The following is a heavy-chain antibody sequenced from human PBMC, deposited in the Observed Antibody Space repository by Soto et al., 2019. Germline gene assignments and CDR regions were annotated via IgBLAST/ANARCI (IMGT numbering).Heavy chain of an antibody. CDR1: GYTFTSYG. Sequence: ASVKVSCKASGYTFTSYGISWVRQAPGQGLEWMGWISAYNGNTNYAQKLQGRVTMTTVTSTSTAYMELRSLRSDDTAVYYCARDVAPVAGPGYGMDVWGPGTTVTVSS. J-gene: IGHJ6*02. CDR3: ARDVAPVAGPGYGMDV. V-gene: IGHV1-18*01. CDR2: ISAYNGNT. D-gene: IGHD6-19*01.